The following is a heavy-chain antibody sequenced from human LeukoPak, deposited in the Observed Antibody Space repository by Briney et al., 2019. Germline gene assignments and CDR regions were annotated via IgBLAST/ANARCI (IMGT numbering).Heavy chain of an antibody. D-gene: IGHD4-17*01. J-gene: IGHJ4*02. Sequence: GGSLRLSCAASGFTVSSNYMSWARQAPGKGLEWVSVIYSGGSTYYADSVKGRFTISRDNSKNTLYLQMNSLRAEDTAVYYCARVPTTVTTVYFDYWGQGTLVTVSS. CDR1: GFTVSSNY. V-gene: IGHV3-53*01. CDR2: IYSGGST. CDR3: ARVPTTVTTVYFDY.